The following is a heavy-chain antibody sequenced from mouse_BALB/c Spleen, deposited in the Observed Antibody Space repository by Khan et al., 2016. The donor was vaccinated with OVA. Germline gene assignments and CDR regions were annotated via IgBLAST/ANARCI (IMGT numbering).Heavy chain of an antibody. CDR1: GYTFTTAG. D-gene: IGHD2-12*01. J-gene: IGHJ4*01. CDR3: AREGAAVYRSDGGAMDY. V-gene: IGHV9-4*02. CDR2: INTHSGVP. Sequence: QIQLVQSGPELKKPGETVRISCKASGYTFTTAGMQWVQKMPGKGLKWIGWINTHSGVPKYAEDFKGRFVFSLETSASTAYLQITNLNTEDTATNIWAREGAAVYRSDGGAMDYWGQGTSVTVSS.